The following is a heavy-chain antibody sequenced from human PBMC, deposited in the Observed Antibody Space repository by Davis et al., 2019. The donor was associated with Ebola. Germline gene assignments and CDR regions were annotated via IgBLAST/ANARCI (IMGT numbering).Heavy chain of an antibody. J-gene: IGHJ6*02. V-gene: IGHV3-15*07. Sequence: GESLKISCAASGFTFSNAWMNWVRQAPGKGLEWVGRIKSKTDGGTTDYAAPVKGRFTISRDDSKNTLYLQMNSLKTEDTAVYYCARVSKEVRRYGMDVWGQGTTVTVSS. D-gene: IGHD4/OR15-4a*01. CDR2: IKSKTDGGTT. CDR3: ARVSKEVRRYGMDV. CDR1: GFTFSNAW.